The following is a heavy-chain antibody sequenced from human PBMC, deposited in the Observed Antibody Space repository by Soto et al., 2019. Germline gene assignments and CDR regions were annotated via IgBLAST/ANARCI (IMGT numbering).Heavy chain of an antibody. V-gene: IGHV4-31*03. CDR2: IYYSGST. J-gene: IGHJ4*02. Sequence: SETLSLTCTVSGGSISSGGYYWSWIRQHPGKGLEWIGYIYYSGSTYYNPSLKSRVTISVDTSKNQFSLKLSSVTAADTAVYYCARYDSSGYRYFDYWGQGTLVTVYS. CDR1: GGSISSGGYY. CDR3: ARYDSSGYRYFDY. D-gene: IGHD3-22*01.